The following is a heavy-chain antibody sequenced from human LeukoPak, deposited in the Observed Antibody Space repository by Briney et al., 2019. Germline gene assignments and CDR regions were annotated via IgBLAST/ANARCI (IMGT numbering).Heavy chain of an antibody. Sequence: SETLSLTCAVYGGSFSGYYWSWIRQPPGKGLEWIGEINHSGSTNYNPSLKSRVTISVDTSKNQFSLKLSSVTAADTAVYCCARGHPGMPSARRLFDLNLRAFDYWGQGTLVTVSS. CDR3: ARGHPGMPSARRLFDLNLRAFDY. CDR2: INHSGST. CDR1: GGSFSGYY. V-gene: IGHV4-34*01. D-gene: IGHD2-15*01. J-gene: IGHJ4*02.